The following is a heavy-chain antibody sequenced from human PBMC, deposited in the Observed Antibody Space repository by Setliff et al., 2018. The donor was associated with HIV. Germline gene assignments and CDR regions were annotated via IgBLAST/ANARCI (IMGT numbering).Heavy chain of an antibody. J-gene: IGHJ3*02. CDR3: ALPAAIRRQYPEDAFDI. CDR2: IIPIFGTA. V-gene: IGHV1-69*13. CDR1: GGTFSSYA. D-gene: IGHD2-2*01. Sequence: GASVKVSCKASGGTFSSYAISWVRQAPGQGREWMGGIIPIFGTANYAQKFQGRVTITADESTSTAYMELSSLRSEDTAVYYCALPAAIRRQYPEDAFDIWGQGTMVTVSS.